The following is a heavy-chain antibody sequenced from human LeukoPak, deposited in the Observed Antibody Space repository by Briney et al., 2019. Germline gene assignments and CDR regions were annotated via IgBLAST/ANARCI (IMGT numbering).Heavy chain of an antibody. CDR3: ARDRGIAAAGPTKNDAFDI. J-gene: IGHJ3*02. Sequence: GGSLRLSCAASGFTFSDYYMSWIRQAPGKGLEWVSYISSSGSTIYYADSVKGRFTISRDNAKNSLYLQMNSLRAEDTAVYYCARDRGIAAAGPTKNDAFDIWGQGTMVTVSS. V-gene: IGHV3-11*01. CDR2: ISSSGSTI. D-gene: IGHD6-13*01. CDR1: GFTFSDYY.